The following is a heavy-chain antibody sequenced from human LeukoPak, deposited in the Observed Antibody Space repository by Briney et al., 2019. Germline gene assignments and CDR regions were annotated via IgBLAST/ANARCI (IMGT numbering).Heavy chain of an antibody. Sequence: PGRSLRLSCAASGFTFSSYGMHWVRQAPGKGLEWVAVISYDGSNTYYADSVKGRFTISRDSAKNSLYLKMSSLRVEDSAVYYCASFSIRTGAYYLDVWGKGTTVAVSS. CDR3: ASFSIRTGAYYLDV. CDR1: GFTFSSYG. V-gene: IGHV3-30*03. CDR2: ISYDGSNT. J-gene: IGHJ6*03. D-gene: IGHD2/OR15-2a*01.